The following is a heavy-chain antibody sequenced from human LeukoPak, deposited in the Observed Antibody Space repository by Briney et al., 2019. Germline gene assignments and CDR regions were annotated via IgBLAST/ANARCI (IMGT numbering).Heavy chain of an antibody. J-gene: IGHJ4*02. CDR3: ASAFHYYDILTGYYSGPFDY. CDR2: IIPILGIA. CDR1: GGTFSSYT. V-gene: IGHV1-69*02. D-gene: IGHD3-9*01. Sequence: SVKVSCKASGGTFSSYTISLVRQAPGQGLEWLGRIIPILGIANYAQKFQGRVTITADKSTSTAYMELSSLRSEDTAVYYCASAFHYYDILTGYYSGPFDYWGQGTLVTVSS.